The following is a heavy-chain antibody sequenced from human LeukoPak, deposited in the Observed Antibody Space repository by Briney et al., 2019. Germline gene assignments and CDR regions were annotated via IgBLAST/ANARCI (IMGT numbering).Heavy chain of an antibody. Sequence: GGSLRLSCAASGFTFSSYGMHWVRQAPGKGLEWVAFIRYDGSNKYYADSVKGRFTISRDNSKNTLYLQMNSPRAEDTAVYYCAKDLMRDRWFGESWGQGTLVTVSS. J-gene: IGHJ1*01. CDR3: AKDLMRDRWFGES. D-gene: IGHD3-10*01. V-gene: IGHV3-30*02. CDR2: IRYDGSNK. CDR1: GFTFSSYG.